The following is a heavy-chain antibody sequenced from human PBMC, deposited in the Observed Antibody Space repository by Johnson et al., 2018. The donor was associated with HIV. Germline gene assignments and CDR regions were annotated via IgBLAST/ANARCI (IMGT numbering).Heavy chain of an antibody. CDR3: ARGRDSSGNGGAFDI. Sequence: VQLVESGGGVVQPGRSLRLSCAASGFTFSSYPMHWVRQAPGKGLEWVSVMYGGGSTYHADSVKGRFSLSRDNSKNSLCLQMNSLRADDTALYYCARGRDSSGNGGAFDIWGQGTMVTVSS. CDR1: GFTFSSYP. D-gene: IGHD1-26*01. J-gene: IGHJ3*02. CDR2: MYGGGST. V-gene: IGHV3-66*01.